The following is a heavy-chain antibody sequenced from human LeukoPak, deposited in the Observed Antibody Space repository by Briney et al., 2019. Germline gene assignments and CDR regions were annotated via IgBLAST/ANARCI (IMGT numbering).Heavy chain of an antibody. CDR2: INPNSDVT. CDR1: GYTFIDYY. V-gene: IGHV1-2*02. CDR3: ARGRSFGELGVY. Sequence: GASVKVSCKASGYTFIDYYIHWVRQAPGQGLEWMGSINPNSDVTNYAQNFQGRVTMTRDTFIRTAYMELSRLTSDDTAVYYCARGRSFGELGVYWGQGTLVTVSS. J-gene: IGHJ4*02. D-gene: IGHD3-10*01.